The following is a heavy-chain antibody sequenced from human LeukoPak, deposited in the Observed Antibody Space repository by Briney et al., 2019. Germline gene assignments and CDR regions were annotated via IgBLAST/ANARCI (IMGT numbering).Heavy chain of an antibody. Sequence: GASVKVSCKASGYTFTSYGISWVRQAPGQGLEWMGWISPYNGNTNYEQKFQDRVTMTTDTSTSTGYMELRSLKSDDTAVYYCARARGGSSWYRGDYYYYMDVWGKGTTVIVSS. CDR2: ISPYNGNT. D-gene: IGHD6-13*01. CDR1: GYTFTSYG. J-gene: IGHJ6*03. V-gene: IGHV1-18*01. CDR3: ARARGGSSWYRGDYYYYMDV.